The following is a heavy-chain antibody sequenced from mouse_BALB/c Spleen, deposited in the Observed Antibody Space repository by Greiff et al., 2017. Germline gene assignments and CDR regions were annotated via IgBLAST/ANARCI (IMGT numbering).Heavy chain of an antibody. CDR2: IWRGGST. J-gene: IGHJ4*01. V-gene: IGHV2-5-1*01. Sequence: VKLVESGPSLVQPSQSLSITCTVSGFSLTSYGVHWVRQSPGKGLEWLGVIWRGGSTDYNAAFMSRLSITKDNSKSQVFFKMNSLQADDTAIYYCAKNYGYHYYAMDYWGQGTSVTVSS. CDR1: GFSLTSYG. CDR3: AKNYGYHYYAMDY. D-gene: IGHD1-2*01.